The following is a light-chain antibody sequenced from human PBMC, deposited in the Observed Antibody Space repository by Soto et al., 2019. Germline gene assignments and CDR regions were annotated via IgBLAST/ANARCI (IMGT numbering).Light chain of an antibody. CDR3: SSYAGSNTVI. CDR2: EVY. Sequence: QSALTQPPSASGSPGQSVTISCTGISSDVGRYDYVSWYQQHPGKAPKLIIYEVYKRPSGVPDRFSGSKSGNTASLTVSGLPAEDEADYYCSSYAGSNTVIFGGGTKLTVL. V-gene: IGLV2-8*01. CDR1: SSDVGRYDY. J-gene: IGLJ2*01.